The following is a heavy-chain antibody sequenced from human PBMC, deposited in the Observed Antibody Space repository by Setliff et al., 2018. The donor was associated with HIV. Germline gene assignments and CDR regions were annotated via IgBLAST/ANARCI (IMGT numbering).Heavy chain of an antibody. CDR1: GGTFSSYG. D-gene: IGHD3-22*01. CDR3: ARDYSPTFYYYDSSGTFDY. Sequence: SVKVSCKASGGTFSSYGITWVRQAPGQGLEWMGGITPLLGTTNYAQRFQSRVTLTTDESTNTVFMDLSSLRSEDTAVYYCARDYSPTFYYYDSSGTFDYWGQGTLVTVSS. CDR2: ITPLLGTT. V-gene: IGHV1-69*05. J-gene: IGHJ4*02.